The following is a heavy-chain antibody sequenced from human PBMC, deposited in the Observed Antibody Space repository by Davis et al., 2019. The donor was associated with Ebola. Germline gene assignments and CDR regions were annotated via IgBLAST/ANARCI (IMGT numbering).Heavy chain of an antibody. D-gene: IGHD3-3*01. Sequence: ASVKVSCKASGYTFTSYAMHWVRQAPGQRLEWMGWINAGNGNTKYSQKFQGRVTITRDTSASTAYMELSSLRSEDTAVYYCARSRGITIFPFHYWGQGTLVTVSS. CDR2: INAGNGNT. CDR1: GYTFTSYA. J-gene: IGHJ4*02. CDR3: ARSRGITIFPFHY. V-gene: IGHV1-3*01.